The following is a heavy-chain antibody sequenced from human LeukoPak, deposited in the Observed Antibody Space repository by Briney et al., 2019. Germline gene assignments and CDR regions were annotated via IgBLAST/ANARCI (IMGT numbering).Heavy chain of an antibody. J-gene: IGHJ6*02. Sequence: GGSLRLSCAASGFTFSSYWMSWVRQAPGKGLEWVANIKQDGSEKYYVDSVKGRFTISRDNAKNTLYLQMNSLRAEDTAVYYCAREGGIAARFSWYYYYGMDVWGQGTTVTVSS. V-gene: IGHV3-7*01. D-gene: IGHD6-6*01. CDR3: AREGGIAARFSWYYYYGMDV. CDR1: GFTFSSYW. CDR2: IKQDGSEK.